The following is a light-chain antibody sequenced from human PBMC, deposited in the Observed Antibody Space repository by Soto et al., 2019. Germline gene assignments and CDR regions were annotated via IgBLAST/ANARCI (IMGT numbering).Light chain of an antibody. CDR1: NSNIGAHYD. Sequence: QSVLTQPPSVSGAPGQTVTISCTGGNSNIGAHYDVHWYQQLPGAAPKLLIYSNNNRPSGVPDRFSGSKSGTSASLAITGLQAEDGADYYCQSYDSSLSVVFGGGTKLTVL. CDR3: QSYDSSLSVV. J-gene: IGLJ2*01. V-gene: IGLV1-40*01. CDR2: SNN.